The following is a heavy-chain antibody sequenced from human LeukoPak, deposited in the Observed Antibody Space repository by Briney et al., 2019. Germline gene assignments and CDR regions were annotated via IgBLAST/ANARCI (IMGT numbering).Heavy chain of an antibody. CDR3: ARTNMVRGVIGWFDP. V-gene: IGHV5-51*01. CDR1: GYSFTSYW. Sequence: GESLKISCKGSGYSFTSYWIGWVRQMPGKGLEWMGIIYPGDSDTRYRPSFQGQVTISADKSISTAYLQWSSLKASDTAMYYCARTNMVRGVIGWFDPWGQGTLVTVSS. D-gene: IGHD3-10*01. J-gene: IGHJ5*02. CDR2: IYPGDSDT.